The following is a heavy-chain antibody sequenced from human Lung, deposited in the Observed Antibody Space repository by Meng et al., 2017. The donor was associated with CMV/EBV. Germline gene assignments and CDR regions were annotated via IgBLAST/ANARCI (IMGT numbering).Heavy chain of an antibody. V-gene: IGHV3-21*01. CDR2: ISSSSSYI. Sequence: GGSXRLXXAASGFTFSSYSMNWVRQAPGQGLEWVSSISSSSSYIYYANSVKGRFTISRDNAKNSLYLQMNSLRAEDTAVYYSARDAVRYCSSTSCYGPPKQQLVEYDYWXQGTLVTVSS. CDR3: ARDAVRYCSSTSCYGPPKQQLVEYDY. CDR1: GFTFSSYS. D-gene: IGHD2-2*01. J-gene: IGHJ4*02.